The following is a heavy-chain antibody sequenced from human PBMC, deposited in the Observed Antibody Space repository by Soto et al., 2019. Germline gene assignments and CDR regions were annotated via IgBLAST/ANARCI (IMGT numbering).Heavy chain of an antibody. J-gene: IGHJ4*02. D-gene: IGHD2-15*01. CDR1: GFSLSTSGVG. Sequence: QISLKESGPTLVKPTETLTLTCSFSGFSLSTSGVGVGWIRQPPGKALEWLGMIYWNVEKRYSPSLTNRLTITKDTSKNQVVLTLTDMDHEDTGTYFCAHRRCSGGSCYFDYWGQGTLVTVSS. V-gene: IGHV2-5*01. CDR2: IYWNVEK. CDR3: AHRRCSGGSCYFDY.